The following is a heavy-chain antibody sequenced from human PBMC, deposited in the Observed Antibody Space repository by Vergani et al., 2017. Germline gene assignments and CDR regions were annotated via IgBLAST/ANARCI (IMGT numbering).Heavy chain of an antibody. CDR2: IWSKPYGGTT. V-gene: IGHV3-49*04. Sequence: EVHLVESGGGLVQPGRSLRLSCSGSGFTLGDYAMTWVRQAPGKGLEWVAFIWSKPYGGTTEYDASVKGRLRISRDDSKSIAYLQMSSLKAEDTAEYYCNRDRLDDSYAYFDYWGQGTLVTVSP. CDR1: GFTLGDYA. CDR3: NRDRLDDSYAYFDY. D-gene: IGHD3-16*01. J-gene: IGHJ4*02.